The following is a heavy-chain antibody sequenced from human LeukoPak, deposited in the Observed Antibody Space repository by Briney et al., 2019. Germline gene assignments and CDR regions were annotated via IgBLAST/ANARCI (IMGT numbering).Heavy chain of an antibody. J-gene: IGHJ5*02. CDR3: ARCAIAVAGTGGKFDP. CDR2: IYSDNT. CDR1: RFTVSSNS. V-gene: IGHV3-53*01. Sequence: GGSLRLSCTVSRFTVSSNSMSWVRQAPGKGLEWVSFIYSDNTHYSDSVKGRFTISRDNSKNTLYLQMNSLRAEDTAVYYCARCAIAVAGTGGKFDPWGQGTLVTVSS. D-gene: IGHD6-19*01.